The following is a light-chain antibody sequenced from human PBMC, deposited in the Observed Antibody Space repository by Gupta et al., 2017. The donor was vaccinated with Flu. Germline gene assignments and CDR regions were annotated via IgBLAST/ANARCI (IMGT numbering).Light chain of an antibody. J-gene: IGKJ1*01. CDR1: QTVTSSF. Sequence: VLPQSPGTLSLSPGERATLSCRASQTVTSSFLGWYQQKRGQAPRLLIYAASSRATGIPDRFSGSGSGTEFTLTISRLEPEDFAMYYCQQYGSSPQTFGQGTKVEIK. V-gene: IGKV3-20*01. CDR2: AAS. CDR3: QQYGSSPQT.